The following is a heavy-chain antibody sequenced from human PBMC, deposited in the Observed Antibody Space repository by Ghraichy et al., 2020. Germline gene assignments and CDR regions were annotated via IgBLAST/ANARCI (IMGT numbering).Heavy chain of an antibody. J-gene: IGHJ3*02. Sequence: GESLNISCAASGFTFSSYAMHWVRQAPGKGLEWVAVISYDGSNKYYADSVKGRFTISRDNSKNTLYLQMNSLRAEDTAVYYCARVRITMIVVDAFDIWGQGTMVTVSS. D-gene: IGHD3-22*01. CDR2: ISYDGSNK. CDR3: ARVRITMIVVDAFDI. V-gene: IGHV3-30*04. CDR1: GFTFSSYA.